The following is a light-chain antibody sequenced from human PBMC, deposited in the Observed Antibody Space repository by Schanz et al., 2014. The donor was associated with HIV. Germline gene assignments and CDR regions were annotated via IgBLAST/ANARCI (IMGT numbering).Light chain of an antibody. Sequence: DIVMTQSPATLSVSPGERATLSCRASQSISSNLAWSQQKPGQAPRLLIYGASTRATGIPARFSGSGSGTDFTLTISSLEPEDFAVYYCQQRSDWPPITFGQGTRLEIK. CDR1: QSISSN. CDR2: GAS. J-gene: IGKJ5*01. CDR3: QQRSDWPPIT. V-gene: IGKV3-15*01.